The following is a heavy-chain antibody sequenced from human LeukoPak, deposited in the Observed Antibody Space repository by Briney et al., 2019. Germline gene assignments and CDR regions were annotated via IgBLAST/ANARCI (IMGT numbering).Heavy chain of an antibody. J-gene: IGHJ5*02. CDR2: IWYDGSNK. Sequence: GGALTLSFPGSGFPFSTNGLHGVGQPPAKGLEWVAVIWYDGSNKYYADSVKGRFTISRDNSKNTLYLQMNILIAKDTAVYYCARDQFDPWGQGTLVTVSS. CDR3: ARDQFDP. V-gene: IGHV3-33*01. CDR1: GFPFSTNG.